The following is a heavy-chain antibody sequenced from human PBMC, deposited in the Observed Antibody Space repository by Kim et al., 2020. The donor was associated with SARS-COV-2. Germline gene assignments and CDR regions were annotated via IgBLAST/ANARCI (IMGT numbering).Heavy chain of an antibody. D-gene: IGHD6-6*01. Sequence: ASVKVSCKASGYTFTGYYMHWVRQAPGQGLEWMGWINPNSGGTNYAQKFQGRVTMTRDTSISTAYMELSRLRSDDTAVYYCARIGVDSSSSFFDYWGQGTLVTVSS. CDR2: INPNSGGT. CDR1: GYTFTGYY. V-gene: IGHV1-2*02. CDR3: ARIGVDSSSSFFDY. J-gene: IGHJ4*02.